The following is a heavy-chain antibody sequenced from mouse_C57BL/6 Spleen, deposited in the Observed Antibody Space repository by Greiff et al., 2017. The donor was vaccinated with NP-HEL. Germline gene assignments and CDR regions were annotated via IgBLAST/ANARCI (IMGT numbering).Heavy chain of an antibody. CDR3: ARGGDGYFFAY. CDR2: IDPSDSYT. J-gene: IGHJ3*01. V-gene: IGHV1-50*01. CDR1: GYTFTSYW. Sequence: QVQLQQPGAELVKPGASVKLSCKASGYTFTSYWMQWVKQRPGQGLEWIGEIDPSDSYTNYNQKFKGKATLTVDTSSSTAYMQLRSLTSEDSAVYYCARGGDGYFFAYWGQGTLVTVSA. D-gene: IGHD2-3*01.